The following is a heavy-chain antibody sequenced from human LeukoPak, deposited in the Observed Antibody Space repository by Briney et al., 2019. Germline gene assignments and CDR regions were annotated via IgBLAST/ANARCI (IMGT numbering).Heavy chain of an antibody. D-gene: IGHD3-10*01. J-gene: IGHJ3*02. CDR2: INPSGGST. Sequence: ASVKVSCKASGYTFTSYYMHWVRQAPGQGLEWMGIINPSGGSTSYAQKLQGRVTMTRDTSTSTVYMELSSLRSDDTAVYYCARDSGSWAVDIWGQGIMVAVSS. CDR1: GYTFTSYY. V-gene: IGHV1-46*01. CDR3: ARDSGSWAVDI.